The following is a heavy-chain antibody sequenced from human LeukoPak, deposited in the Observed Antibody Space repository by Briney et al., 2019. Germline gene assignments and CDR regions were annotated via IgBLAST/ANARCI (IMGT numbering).Heavy chain of an antibody. CDR1: GFTFSNYW. CDR3: VRGQTIDY. D-gene: IGHD4-17*01. Sequence: PGGSLRLSCTTSGFTFSNYWMYWVRQAPGKGLMRVSRIMSDGTGITYTDSVEGRFTISRDNAKNTLYLQMNSLRDEDTAVYYCVRGQTIDYWGQGTLVTVSS. J-gene: IGHJ4*02. V-gene: IGHV3-74*01. CDR2: IMSDGTGI.